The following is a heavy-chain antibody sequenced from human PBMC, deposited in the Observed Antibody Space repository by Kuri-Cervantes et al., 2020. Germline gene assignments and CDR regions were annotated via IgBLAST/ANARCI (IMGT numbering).Heavy chain of an antibody. Sequence: ASVKVSCKASGYTFTSYYMHWVRQAPGQGLEWMGIINPSGGSTSYAQKFQGRVTMTRDTSTSTVYMELRSLRSDDTAVYYCARDWVGGSFDIWGQGTMVTVSS. CDR3: ARDWVGGSFDI. D-gene: IGHD5-12*01. J-gene: IGHJ3*02. V-gene: IGHV1-46*01. CDR1: GYTFTSYY. CDR2: INPSGGST.